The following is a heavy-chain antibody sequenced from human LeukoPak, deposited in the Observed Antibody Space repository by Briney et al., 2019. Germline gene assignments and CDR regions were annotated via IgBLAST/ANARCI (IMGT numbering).Heavy chain of an antibody. V-gene: IGHV3-7*03. CDR1: GFSFGSNW. CDR3: ARLRYSDC. D-gene: IGHD2-21*01. J-gene: IGHJ4*02. CDR2: IKQDGSEK. Sequence: QAGGSLRLSCVASGFSFGSNWMSWVRQAPGKGLEWVANIKQDGSEKNYVDSVKGRFTISRDNAKNSLYLQMNSLRAEDTAVYYCARLRYSDCWGQGTLVTVSS.